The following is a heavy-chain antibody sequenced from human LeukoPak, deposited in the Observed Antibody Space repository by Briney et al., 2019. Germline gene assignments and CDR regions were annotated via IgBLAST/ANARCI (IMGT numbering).Heavy chain of an antibody. CDR2: VFDSGGT. Sequence: SETLSLTCTVSGGSVSSTIYYWSWIRQPPGKGLEWIGYVFDSGGTNYNPSLKSRVTISVDTSKKQFSLKLSSVTAADTAVYYCARGYSSSWNYFDYWGQGTLVTVSS. V-gene: IGHV4-61*01. CDR1: GGSVSSTIYY. D-gene: IGHD6-13*01. J-gene: IGHJ4*02. CDR3: ARGYSSSWNYFDY.